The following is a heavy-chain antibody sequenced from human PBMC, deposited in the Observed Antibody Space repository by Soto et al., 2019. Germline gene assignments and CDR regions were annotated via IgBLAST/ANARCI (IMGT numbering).Heavy chain of an antibody. CDR3: ARGYYYDSSGYSLSPNAFDI. CDR1: GYTFTNYY. J-gene: IGHJ3*02. V-gene: IGHV1-2*04. CDR2: INPNTGGT. Sequence: ASVKVSCKTSGYTFTNYYVHWLRKAPGQGLEWMGRINPNTGGTKFAQKFQGWVTMTRDTSISTAYMELSRLRSDDTAVYYCARGYYYDSSGYSLSPNAFDIWGQGTMVTVSS. D-gene: IGHD3-22*01.